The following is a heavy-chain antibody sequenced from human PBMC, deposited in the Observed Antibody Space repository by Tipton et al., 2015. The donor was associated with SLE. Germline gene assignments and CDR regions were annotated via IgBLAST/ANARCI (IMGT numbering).Heavy chain of an antibody. CDR1: GFTFRSFG. CDR3: ARDRVTVSGTFDI. Sequence: SLRLSCAASGFTFRSFGMHWVRQAPGKGLEWVAVISYDGSYRSYADSVKGRFTISRDNAKNSLYLQMNSLRAEDAAVYYCARDRVTVSGTFDIWGLGTLVTVSS. J-gene: IGHJ3*02. D-gene: IGHD6-19*01. V-gene: IGHV3-33*05. CDR2: ISYDGSYR.